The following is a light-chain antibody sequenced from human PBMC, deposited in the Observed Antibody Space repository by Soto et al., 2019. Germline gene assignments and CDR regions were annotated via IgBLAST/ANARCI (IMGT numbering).Light chain of an antibody. CDR3: QQRSNWPPTWT. CDR2: DAS. Sequence: EILLTQSPATLSLSPGERATLSCRASQSVSSYLAWYQQKPGQAPRLLIYDASNRATGIPARFSGSGSGTDFTLTISSLEPEDFAVYYCQQRSNWPPTWTFGQGTKVEI. CDR1: QSVSSY. J-gene: IGKJ1*01. V-gene: IGKV3-11*01.